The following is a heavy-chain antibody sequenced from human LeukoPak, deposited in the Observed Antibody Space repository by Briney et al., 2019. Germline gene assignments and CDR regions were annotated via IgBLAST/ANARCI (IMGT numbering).Heavy chain of an antibody. D-gene: IGHD3-22*01. Sequence: SETLSLTCAVYGGSFSGYYWSWIRQPPGKGLEWIGEINHSGSTNYNPSFKSRVTISVDTSKNQFSLKLSSVTAADTAVYYCARGHYYDSSGSTGFWFDPWGQGTLVTVSS. CDR1: GGSFSGYY. CDR2: INHSGST. CDR3: ARGHYYDSSGSTGFWFDP. V-gene: IGHV4-34*01. J-gene: IGHJ5*02.